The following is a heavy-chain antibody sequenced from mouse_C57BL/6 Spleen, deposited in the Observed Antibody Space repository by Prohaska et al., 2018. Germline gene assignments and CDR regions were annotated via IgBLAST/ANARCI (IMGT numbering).Heavy chain of an antibody. V-gene: IGHV1-69*01. CDR2: IDPSDSYT. J-gene: IGHJ4*01. D-gene: IGHD2-5*01. CDR1: GYTFTSYW. Sequence: QVQLQQPGAELVMPGASVKLSCKASGYTFTSYWMHWVKQRPGQGLEWIGEIDPSDSYTNYNQKFNGKATLTVDKSSSTAYMQLSSLTSEDSAVYYCARPYYSKGGYYYAMDYWGQGTSVTVSS. CDR3: ARPYYSKGGYYYAMDY.